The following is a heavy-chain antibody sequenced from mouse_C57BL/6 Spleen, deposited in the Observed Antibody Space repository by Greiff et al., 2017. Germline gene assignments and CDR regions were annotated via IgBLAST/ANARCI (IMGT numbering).Heavy chain of an antibody. J-gene: IGHJ1*03. Sequence: VKLMESGPELVKPGASVKISCKASGYTFTDYYLNWVQQRPGQGLEWIGWIFPGSGSTYYNEKFKGKATLTVDQSSSTAYMLLSSLTSEDSAVYFCARRWFDVWGTGTTVTVSS. V-gene: IGHV1-75*01. D-gene: IGHD1-1*02. CDR2: IFPGSGST. CDR1: GYTFTDYY. CDR3: ARRWFDV.